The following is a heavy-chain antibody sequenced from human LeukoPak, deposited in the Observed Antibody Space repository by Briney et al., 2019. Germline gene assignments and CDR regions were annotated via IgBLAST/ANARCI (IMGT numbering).Heavy chain of an antibody. J-gene: IGHJ5*02. CDR1: GGSISSYY. Sequence: PSETLSLTCTVSGGSISSYYWSWIRQPPGKGLEWIGYIYYSGSTNYNPSLKSRVTISVDTSKNQFSLKPSSVTAAGRAVYYCARGVVAARFWFDPWGQGTLVTVSS. V-gene: IGHV4-59*01. CDR3: ARGVVAARFWFDP. CDR2: IYYSGST. D-gene: IGHD6-6*01.